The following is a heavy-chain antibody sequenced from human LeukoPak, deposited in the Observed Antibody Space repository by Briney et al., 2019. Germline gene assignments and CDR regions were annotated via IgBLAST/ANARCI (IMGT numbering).Heavy chain of an antibody. Sequence: SETLSLTCTVSGGSFSSYYWSWIRQPLGKGLEWIGYIYNSGSTNYNPSLKNRVTISVDTSKNQFSLQVTSVTAADTAVYYCARHAAFADYQSHLTHFDYWGQGTLVTVSS. CDR3: ARHAAFADYQSHLTHFDY. CDR1: GGSFSSYY. D-gene: IGHD4/OR15-4a*01. J-gene: IGHJ4*02. V-gene: IGHV4-59*08. CDR2: IYNSGST.